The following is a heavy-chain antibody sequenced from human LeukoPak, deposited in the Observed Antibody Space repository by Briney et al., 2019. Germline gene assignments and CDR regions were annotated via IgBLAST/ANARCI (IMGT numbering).Heavy chain of an antibody. D-gene: IGHD6-13*01. V-gene: IGHV1-46*01. CDR1: GYTFTSYY. CDR2: INPSGGST. J-gene: IGHJ6*03. CDR3: ARAAAAAYYYYYYYMDV. Sequence: ASVKVSCKASGYTFTSYYMHWVRQAPGQGLEWMGIINPSGGSTSYAQKFQGRVTMTRDMSTSTAYMELSSLRSEDTAVYYCARAAAAAYYYYYYYMDVWGKGTTVTVSS.